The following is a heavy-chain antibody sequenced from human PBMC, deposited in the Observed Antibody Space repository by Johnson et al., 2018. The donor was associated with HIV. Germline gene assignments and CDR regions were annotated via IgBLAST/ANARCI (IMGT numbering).Heavy chain of an antibody. Sequence: QVQLVESGGGVVQPGGSLRLSCAASGFIFSDYYMSWIRQAPGKGLEWVSYISSSGSTIYYADSVKGRFTISRDNAKNSLYLQMNSLRAEDTAVYYCATLEYSSSPGGYGAFDIWGQGTMVTVSS. CDR1: GFIFSDYY. CDR2: ISSSGSTI. V-gene: IGHV3-11*04. CDR3: ATLEYSSSPGGYGAFDI. J-gene: IGHJ3*02. D-gene: IGHD6-6*01.